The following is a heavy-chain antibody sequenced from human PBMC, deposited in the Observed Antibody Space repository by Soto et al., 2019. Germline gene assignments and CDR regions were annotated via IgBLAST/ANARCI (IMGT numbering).Heavy chain of an antibody. CDR2: IGGRGNSA. J-gene: IGHJ3*01. V-gene: IGHV3-23*01. D-gene: IGHD5-12*01. Sequence: GGSLRLSCAASGFIFTNYAMNWVRQAPGKGLEWVSVIGGRGNSAYYADSVQGRLTISRDNSKNTLSLQMSSLTADDTAIYYCVREGRGSFDFWGRGTMVTVSS. CDR3: VREGRGSFDF. CDR1: GFIFTNYA.